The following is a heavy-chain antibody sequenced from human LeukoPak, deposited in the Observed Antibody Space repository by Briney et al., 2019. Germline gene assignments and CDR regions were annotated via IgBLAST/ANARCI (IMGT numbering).Heavy chain of an antibody. CDR2: LSGDGGST. D-gene: IGHD6-13*01. V-gene: IGHV3-43*02. J-gene: IGHJ6*02. Sequence: PGGSLRLSCPASGFTFDAYAMHWVRQAPGKVLEWVSPLSGDGGSTHYADSVKGRFTISRDNSKNSLYLQMNSLRTEDTALYYCAKDIRWGRGSSWYTPHYYYYGMDVWGQGTTVTVSS. CDR1: GFTFDAYA. CDR3: AKDIRWGRGSSWYTPHYYYYGMDV.